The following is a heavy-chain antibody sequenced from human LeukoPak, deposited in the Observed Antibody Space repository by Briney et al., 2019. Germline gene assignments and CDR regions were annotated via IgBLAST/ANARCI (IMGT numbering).Heavy chain of an antibody. D-gene: IGHD6-6*01. CDR3: ARDPPGRPYSSSSYG. CDR1: GGTFSSYA. V-gene: IGHV1-69*06. Sequence: SVKVSCKASGGTFSSYAISWVRQAPGQGLEWLGGIIPMFGTANYAQKFQGRVTITADKSTSTAYMELSSLRSEDTAVYYCARDPPGRPYSSSSYGWGQGTLVTVSS. CDR2: IIPMFGTA. J-gene: IGHJ4*02.